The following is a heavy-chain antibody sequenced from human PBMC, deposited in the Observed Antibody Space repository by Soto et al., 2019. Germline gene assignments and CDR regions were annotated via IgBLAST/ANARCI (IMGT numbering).Heavy chain of an antibody. Sequence: EVQLVESGGGLVQPGGSLRLSCAASGFTFNSHTMSWVRQAPGKGPEWLSYISDSSNTIYYADSVKGRFTISRDNAKNSLYLQMNSLRAEDTAVYYCTRELGYWGQGTLVTVSA. CDR3: TRELGY. CDR2: ISDSSNTI. V-gene: IGHV3-48*04. CDR1: GFTFNSHT. J-gene: IGHJ4*02.